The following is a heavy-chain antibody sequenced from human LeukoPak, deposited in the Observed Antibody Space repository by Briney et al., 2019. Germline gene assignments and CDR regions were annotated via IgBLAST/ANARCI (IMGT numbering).Heavy chain of an antibody. J-gene: IGHJ4*02. CDR2: IYSGGST. CDR3: ARDYTYYDFSFPY. V-gene: IGHV3-66*02. D-gene: IGHD3-3*01. Sequence: PGGSLRLSCAASGFTVNSNYMSWVRQAPGKGLEWVSVIYSGGSTYYADSVKGRFTISRDNSKYTLYLQMNSLRAEDTAVYYCARDYTYYDFSFPYWGQGTLVTVSS. CDR1: GFTVNSNY.